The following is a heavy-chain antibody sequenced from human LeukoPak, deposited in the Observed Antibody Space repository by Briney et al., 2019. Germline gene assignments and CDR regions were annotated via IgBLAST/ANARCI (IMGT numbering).Heavy chain of an antibody. CDR1: GGSISSYY. D-gene: IGHD4-17*01. J-gene: IGHJ4*02. CDR3: ARWTTTYYFDY. V-gene: IGHV4-59*01. Sequence: SETLSLTCTVSGGSISSYYWSWIRQPPGKGLEWIGYIYYSGSTNYDPSLKSRVTISVDTSKNQFSLKLSSVTAADTAVYYCARWTTTYYFDYWGQGTLVTVSS. CDR2: IYYSGST.